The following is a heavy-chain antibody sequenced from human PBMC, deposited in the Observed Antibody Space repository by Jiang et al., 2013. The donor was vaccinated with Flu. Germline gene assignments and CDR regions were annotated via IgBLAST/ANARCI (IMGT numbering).Heavy chain of an antibody. V-gene: IGHV6-1*01. J-gene: IGHJ6*02. CDR1: GDSVSSNSAA. D-gene: IGHD1-26*01. CDR2: TYYRSKWYN. Sequence: SQTLSLTCAISGDSVSSNSAAWNWIRQSPSRGLEWLGRTYYRSKWYNDYAVSVKSRITINPDTSKNQFSLQLNSVTPEDTAVYYCARVELMSSTGGVGATTRYGMDVWGQGTTVTVSS. CDR3: ARVELMSSTGGVGATTRYGMDV.